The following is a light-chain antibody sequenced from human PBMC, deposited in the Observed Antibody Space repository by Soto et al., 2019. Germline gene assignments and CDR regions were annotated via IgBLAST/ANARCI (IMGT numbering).Light chain of an antibody. CDR2: KAS. Sequence: DIQMTQSPSTLSASVGDRVTITCRASQSISSWLAWYQQKPGKAPKLLIYKASSLESGVPSRFSGSGSGTEFTPTISSLQPDDFATYYCQQYNSYSRPFGQVTKVEIK. J-gene: IGKJ1*01. CDR1: QSISSW. V-gene: IGKV1-5*03. CDR3: QQYNSYSRP.